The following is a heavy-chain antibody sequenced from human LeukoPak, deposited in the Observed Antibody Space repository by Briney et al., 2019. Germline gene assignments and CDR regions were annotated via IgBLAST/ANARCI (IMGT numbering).Heavy chain of an antibody. CDR2: IYHSGST. D-gene: IGHD3-3*02. J-gene: IGHJ6*03. Sequence: PSETLSLTCTVSGYSISSGYYWGWIRQPPGKGLEWIGSIYHSGSTYYNPSLKSRVTISVDTSKNQFSLKLSSVTAADTAVYYCARVHFRVPDYYYYYMDVWGKGTTVTVSS. V-gene: IGHV4-38-2*02. CDR3: ARVHFRVPDYYYYYMDV. CDR1: GYSISSGYY.